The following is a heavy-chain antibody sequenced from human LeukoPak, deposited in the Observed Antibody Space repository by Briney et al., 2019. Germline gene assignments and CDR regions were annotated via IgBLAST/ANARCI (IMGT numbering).Heavy chain of an antibody. CDR1: GFTFDDYA. J-gene: IGHJ4*02. Sequence: GRSLRLSCAASGFTFDDYAMHWVLQAPGKGLEWVSGISWNSGYIGYVDSVKGRFTISRDNAKNSLYLQMNSLRAEDTAVYYCARDTAPDTYSGSYYEPGGLDYWGQGTLVTVSS. D-gene: IGHD1-26*01. CDR2: ISWNSGYI. V-gene: IGHV3-9*01. CDR3: ARDTAPDTYSGSYYEPGGLDY.